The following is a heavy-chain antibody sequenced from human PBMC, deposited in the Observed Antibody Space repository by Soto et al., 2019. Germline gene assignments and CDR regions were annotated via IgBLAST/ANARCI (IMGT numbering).Heavy chain of an antibody. CDR3: ARHVPTGDLFDY. CDR2: IYYSGST. V-gene: IGHV4-39*01. Sequence: SETLSLTCTVSGGSISSSSYYWGWIRQPPGKGLEWIGSIYYSGSTYYNPSLKSRVTISVDTSKNQFSLKLSSVTATDTAVYYCARHVPTGDLFDYWGQGTLVTVSS. CDR1: GGSISSSSYY. D-gene: IGHD7-27*01. J-gene: IGHJ4*02.